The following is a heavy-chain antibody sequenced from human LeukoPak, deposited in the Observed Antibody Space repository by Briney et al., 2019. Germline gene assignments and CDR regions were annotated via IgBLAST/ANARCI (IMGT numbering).Heavy chain of an antibody. CDR1: GFTFSTYA. CDR3: VKDGGTSTTWGYFDP. V-gene: IGHV3-64D*06. D-gene: IGHD2-2*01. CDR2: ISSRGGST. Sequence: GGSLRLSCSPSGFTFSTYAMHWVRQAPGKGLEYVSSISSRGGSTLYADSVRGRFTISRDDAKNTLFLQMSSLRAEDTAVYFCVKDGGTSTTWGYFDPWGQGILVTVSS. J-gene: IGHJ5*02.